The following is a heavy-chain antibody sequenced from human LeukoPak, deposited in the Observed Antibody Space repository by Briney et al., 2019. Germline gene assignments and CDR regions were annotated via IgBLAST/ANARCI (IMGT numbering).Heavy chain of an antibody. V-gene: IGHV1-46*01. CDR1: GYTFTSYY. D-gene: IGHD5-24*01. CDR3: ARESSRRDGYDY. J-gene: IGHJ4*02. Sequence: ASVKVSCKASGYTFTSYYMHWVRQAPGQGLEWMGIINPSGGSTSYAQKFQGRVTMTRDMSTSTVYMELSSLRSEDTAVYYCARESSRRDGYDYWGQGTLVTVSS. CDR2: INPSGGST.